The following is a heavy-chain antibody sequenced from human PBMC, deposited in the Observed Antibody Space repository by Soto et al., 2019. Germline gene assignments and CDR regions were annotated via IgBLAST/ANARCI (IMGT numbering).Heavy chain of an antibody. J-gene: IGHJ4*02. V-gene: IGHV3-30-3*01. CDR1: GFTFSSYA. CDR2: ISYDGSNK. Sequence: GGSLRLSCAASGFTFSSYAMHWVRQAPGKGLEWVAVISYDGSNKYYADSVKGRFTISRDNSKNTLYLQMNSLRAEDTAVYYRARGYDSSGYLEAWLDYWGQGTLVTVSS. CDR3: ARGYDSSGYLEAWLDY. D-gene: IGHD3-22*01.